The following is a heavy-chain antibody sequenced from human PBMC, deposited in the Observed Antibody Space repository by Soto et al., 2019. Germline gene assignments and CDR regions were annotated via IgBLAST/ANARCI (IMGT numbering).Heavy chain of an antibody. CDR3: ARGGSGWYWNYYYYGMDV. D-gene: IGHD6-19*01. J-gene: IGHJ6*02. CDR1: GGSFSGYY. CDR2: INHSGST. V-gene: IGHV4-34*01. Sequence: QVQLQQWGAGLLKPSETLSLTCAVYGGSFSGYYWSWIRQPPGKGLEWIGEINHSGSTNYNPSLKSRVTISVDTSKNQFSLKLSSVTAADTAVYYCARGGSGWYWNYYYYGMDVWGQGTTVTVSS.